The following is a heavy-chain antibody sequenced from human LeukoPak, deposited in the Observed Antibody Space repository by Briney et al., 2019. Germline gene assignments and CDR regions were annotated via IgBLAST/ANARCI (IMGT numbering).Heavy chain of an antibody. D-gene: IGHD6-19*01. CDR3: ARAISSSGWSRDAFDI. V-gene: IGHV3-21*01. CDR1: GFTFSSYS. CDR2: ISSSSSYI. Sequence: PGGSLRPSCAASGFTFSSYSMNWVRQAPGKGLEWVSSISSSSSYIYYADSVKGRFTISRDNAKNSLYLQTNSLRAEDTAVYYCARAISSSGWSRDAFDIWGQGTMVTVSS. J-gene: IGHJ3*02.